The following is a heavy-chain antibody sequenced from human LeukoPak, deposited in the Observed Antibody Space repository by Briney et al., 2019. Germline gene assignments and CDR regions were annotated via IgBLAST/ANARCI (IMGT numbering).Heavy chain of an antibody. CDR2: IRYVGSDK. Sequence: GGSLRLSCAASGFTFSSYGMHWVRQAPGKGLEWVAVIRYVGSDKYYADSVKGRFTISRDNSQNTMYLQMNSLRAEDTAVYYCARENDYALDYWGQGTLVTVSS. CDR3: ARENDYALDY. J-gene: IGHJ4*02. V-gene: IGHV3-30*12. D-gene: IGHD4-17*01. CDR1: GFTFSSYG.